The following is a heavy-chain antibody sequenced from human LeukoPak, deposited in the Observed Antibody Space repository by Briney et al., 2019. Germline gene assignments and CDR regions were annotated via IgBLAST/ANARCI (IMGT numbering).Heavy chain of an antibody. CDR1: GFTFSSYA. CDR3: AKGGYYYSSGYSY. J-gene: IGHJ4*02. CDR2: ISGSGGST. D-gene: IGHD3-22*01. Sequence: GGSLRLSCAPSGFTFSSYAMSWVRQAPGKGLEWVSAISGSGGSTYYADSVKGRFTISRDNYKNTLYLQMNSLRDEDTAVYYCAKGGYYYSSGYSYWGQGTLVTVSS. V-gene: IGHV3-23*01.